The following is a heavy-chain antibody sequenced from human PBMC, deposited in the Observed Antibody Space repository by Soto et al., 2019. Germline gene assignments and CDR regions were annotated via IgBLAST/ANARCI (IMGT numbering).Heavy chain of an antibody. CDR1: GGSFSGYY. D-gene: IGHD6-19*01. CDR2: INHSGST. Sequence: SETLSLTCTVYGGSFSGYYWRWIRQPPGKGLEWIGEINHSGSTNYNPSLKSRVTISVDTSKNQFSLKLSSVTAADTAVYYCARGGDSGSSGWYGEEAVPARYNWFDPWGQGTLVTVSS. V-gene: IGHV4-34*01. CDR3: ARGGDSGSSGWYGEEAVPARYNWFDP. J-gene: IGHJ5*02.